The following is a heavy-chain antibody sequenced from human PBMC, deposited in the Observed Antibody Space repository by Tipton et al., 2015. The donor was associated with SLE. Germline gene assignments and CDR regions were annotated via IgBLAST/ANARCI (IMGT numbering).Heavy chain of an antibody. V-gene: IGHV3-30*02. J-gene: IGHJ3*02. CDR2: IRFDGSNK. CDR1: GLTFSSYD. CDR3: ARDRLYAFDI. Sequence: SLRLSCEASGLTFSSYDMHWVRQAPGKGLEWVAFIRFDGSNKYYADSVKGRFTISRDDTKNSLYLQMNNLGAEDTAVYYCARDRLYAFDIWGQGTMVTVSS. D-gene: IGHD6-19*01.